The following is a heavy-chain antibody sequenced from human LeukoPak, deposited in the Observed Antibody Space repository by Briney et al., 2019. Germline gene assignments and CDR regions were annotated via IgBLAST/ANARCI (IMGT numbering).Heavy chain of an antibody. Sequence: ASVKVSCKASGRTFSSYAISWVRQAPGQGLEWMGRIIPIFGTANYAQKFQGRVTITTDESTSTAYMELSSLRSEDTAVYYCARVYSGSYYFDYWGQGTLVTVSS. D-gene: IGHD1-26*01. CDR1: GRTFSSYA. J-gene: IGHJ4*02. CDR2: IIPIFGTA. CDR3: ARVYSGSYYFDY. V-gene: IGHV1-69*05.